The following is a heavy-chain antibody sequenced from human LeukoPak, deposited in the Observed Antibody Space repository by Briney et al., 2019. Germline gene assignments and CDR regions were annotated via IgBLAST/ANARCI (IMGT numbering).Heavy chain of an antibody. CDR2: IYYSGST. CDR3: ARGGLYCSGGSCSRRPRFDY. Sequence: SETLSLTCTVSGGSISSYYWSWIRQPPGKGLEWIGYIYYSGSTNYNPSLKSRVTISVDTSKNQFSLKLSSVTAADTAVYYCARGGLYCSGGSCSRRPRFDYWGQGTLVTVSS. J-gene: IGHJ4*02. V-gene: IGHV4-59*12. D-gene: IGHD2-15*01. CDR1: GGSISSYY.